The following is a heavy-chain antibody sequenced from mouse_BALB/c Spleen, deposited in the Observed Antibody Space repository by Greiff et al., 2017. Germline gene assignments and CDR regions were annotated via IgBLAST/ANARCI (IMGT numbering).Heavy chain of an antibody. V-gene: IGHV5-12-1*01. D-gene: IGHD3-1*01. CDR3: ARHARATSYYYAMDY. Sequence: EVKLVESGGGLVKPGGSLKLSCAASGFAFSSYDMSWVRQTPEKRLEWVAYISSGGGSTYYPDTVKGRFTISRDNAKNTLYLQMSSLKSEDTAMYYCARHARATSYYYAMDYWGQGTSVTVSS. CDR1: GFAFSSYD. J-gene: IGHJ4*01. CDR2: ISSGGGST.